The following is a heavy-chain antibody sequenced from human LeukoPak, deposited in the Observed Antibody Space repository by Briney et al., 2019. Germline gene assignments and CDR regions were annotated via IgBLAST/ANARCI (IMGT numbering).Heavy chain of an antibody. CDR1: GGSISSYY. V-gene: IGHV4-59*01. J-gene: IGHJ4*02. CDR2: MYYSGTI. Sequence: SETLSLTCTVSGGSISSYYWSWIRQPPGKGLEWIGYMYYSGTINYSPSLKSRVTISVDTSKNQFSLKLSSVTPADTAMYYCARAWATDYFDYWGQGTLVTVSS. CDR3: ARAWATDYFDY.